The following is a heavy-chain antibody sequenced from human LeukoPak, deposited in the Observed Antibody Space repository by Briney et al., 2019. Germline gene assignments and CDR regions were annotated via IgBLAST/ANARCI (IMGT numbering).Heavy chain of an antibody. CDR2: IYHSGST. CDR3: ARDPTVTTQSPFDY. Sequence: SETLSLTCTVSGYSISSGYYWGWIRQPPGKGLEWIGSIYHSGSTYYNPSLKSRVTISVDTSKNQFSLKLSSVTAADTAVYYCARDPTVTTQSPFDYWGQGTLVTVSS. D-gene: IGHD4-17*01. V-gene: IGHV4-38-2*02. CDR1: GYSISSGYY. J-gene: IGHJ4*02.